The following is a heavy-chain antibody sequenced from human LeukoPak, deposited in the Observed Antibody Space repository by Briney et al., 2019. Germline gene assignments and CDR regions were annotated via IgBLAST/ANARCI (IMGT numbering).Heavy chain of an antibody. Sequence: GGSLRLSCAAYGFTFSRYWMHWVRQAPGKGLEWVSSISSSSSYIYYADSVKGRFTISRDNAKNSLYLQMNSLRAEDTAVYYCARDHGGGPSAFDIWGQGTMVTVSS. V-gene: IGHV3-21*01. CDR1: GFTFSRYW. CDR3: ARDHGGGPSAFDI. J-gene: IGHJ3*02. D-gene: IGHD3-10*01. CDR2: ISSSSSYI.